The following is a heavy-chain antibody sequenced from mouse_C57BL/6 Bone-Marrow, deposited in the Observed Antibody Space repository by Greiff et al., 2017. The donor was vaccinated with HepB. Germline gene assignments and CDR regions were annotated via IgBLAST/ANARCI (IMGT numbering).Heavy chain of an antibody. V-gene: IGHV1-69*01. Sequence: VQLQQPGAELVMPGASVKLSCKASGYTFTSYWMHWVKQRPGQGLEWIGEIDPSDSYTNYNQKFKGKSTLTVDKSSSTAYMQLSSLTSEDSAVYYWARAKRCYYCGSSHYFDYWGQGTTLTVSA. CDR3: ARAKRCYYCGSSHYFDY. CDR1: GYTFTSYW. D-gene: IGHD1-1*01. J-gene: IGHJ2*01. CDR2: IDPSDSYT.